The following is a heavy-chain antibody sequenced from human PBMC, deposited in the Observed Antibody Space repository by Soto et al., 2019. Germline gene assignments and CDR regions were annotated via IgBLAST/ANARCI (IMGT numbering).Heavy chain of an antibody. J-gene: IGHJ6*02. CDR1: GYSFTSYW. Sequence: PGESLKISCKGSGYSFTSYWIGWVRQMPGKGLEWMGIIYPGDSDTRYSPSFQGQVTISADKSISTAYLQWSSLKASDTAMYYCARRAWLRSPYYYYYYGMDVWGQGTTVTVAS. V-gene: IGHV5-51*01. CDR2: IYPGDSDT. CDR3: ARRAWLRSPYYYYYYGMDV. D-gene: IGHD5-12*01.